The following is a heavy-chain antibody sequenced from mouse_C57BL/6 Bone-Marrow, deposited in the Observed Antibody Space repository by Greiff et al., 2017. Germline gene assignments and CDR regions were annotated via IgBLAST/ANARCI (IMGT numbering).Heavy chain of an antibody. D-gene: IGHD5-1*01. Sequence: QVQLQQPGAELVRPGSSVKLSCKASGYTFTSYWMHWVKQRPIQGLEWIGNIDPSDSETHYNQKFKDKATLTVDKSSSTAYMQLSSLTSEDSAVYYCARSASNCCDYWGQGTTLTVSS. CDR1: GYTFTSYW. CDR3: ARSASNCCDY. V-gene: IGHV1-52*01. J-gene: IGHJ2*01. CDR2: IDPSDSET.